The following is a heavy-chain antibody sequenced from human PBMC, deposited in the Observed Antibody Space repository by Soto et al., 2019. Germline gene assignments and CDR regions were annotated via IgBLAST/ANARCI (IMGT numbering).Heavy chain of an antibody. CDR1: GFTFSTYS. V-gene: IGHV3-23*01. Sequence: EVQLLESGGGLVQPGGSLRLSCAASGFTFSTYSMAWVRQTPGKDPAWVSGLSGGGANTFYADSVRGRFTISVDNSRNTVYLQMNSLRVEDTAIYYCARWDGYGDEWGQGTLVTVSS. J-gene: IGHJ4*02. CDR3: ARWDGYGDE. CDR2: LSGGGANT. D-gene: IGHD5-12*01.